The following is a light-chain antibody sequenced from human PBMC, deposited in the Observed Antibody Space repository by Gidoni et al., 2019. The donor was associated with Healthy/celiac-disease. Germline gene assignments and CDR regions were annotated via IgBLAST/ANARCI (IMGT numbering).Light chain of an antibody. CDR3: QQNYSTPLT. Sequence: IQMIQSPSSLSVSVGDRVTITCRASQGVSNSLAWYRQKPGKAPKLLLYAASRLESGVPSRFSGSGSETDYTLTISRLQPEDFATYYCQQNYSTPLTFGQGTKVEIK. V-gene: IGKV1-NL1*01. J-gene: IGKJ1*01. CDR1: QGVSNS. CDR2: AAS.